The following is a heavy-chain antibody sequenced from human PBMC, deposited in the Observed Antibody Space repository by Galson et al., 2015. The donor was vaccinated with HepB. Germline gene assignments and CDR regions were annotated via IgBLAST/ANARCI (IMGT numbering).Heavy chain of an antibody. Sequence: SLRLSCAASGFTFDDYAMHWVRQAPGKGLEWVSGISWNSGSIGYADSVKGRFTISRDNAKNSLYLQMNSLRAEDTALYYCAKARDGYRFDYWGQGTLVTVSS. J-gene: IGHJ4*02. CDR1: GFTFDDYA. V-gene: IGHV3-9*01. CDR2: ISWNSGSI. CDR3: AKARDGYRFDY. D-gene: IGHD5-24*01.